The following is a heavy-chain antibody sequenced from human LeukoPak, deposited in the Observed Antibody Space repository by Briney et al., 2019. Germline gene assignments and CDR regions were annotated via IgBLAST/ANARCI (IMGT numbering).Heavy chain of an antibody. CDR3: ARGRPHGNDY. D-gene: IGHD4-23*01. CDR2: IWYDGSNK. Sequence: GGSLRLSCAASGFTFSSYGMHWVRQAPGKGLEWVAVIWYDGSNKYYADSVKGRFSISRDNAKNTLYLQMNSLRVEDTAVYYCARGRPHGNDYWGQGTLVTVSS. CDR1: GFTFSSYG. V-gene: IGHV3-33*01. J-gene: IGHJ4*02.